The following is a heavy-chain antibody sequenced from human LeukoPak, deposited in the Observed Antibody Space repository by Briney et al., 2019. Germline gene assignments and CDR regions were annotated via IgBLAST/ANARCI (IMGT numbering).Heavy chain of an antibody. CDR2: IYSSGSA. CDR1: GGSISSYY. D-gene: IGHD2-15*01. V-gene: IGHV4-4*07. CDR3: AREVRGIVSDY. Sequence: SETLSLTCTVSGGSISSYYWSWIRQPAGKGLEWIGRIYSSGSANYNPYLRSRVTMSVDTSKNQFSLKLTSVTAAGTAVYFCAREVRGIVSDYWGQGTLVTVSS. J-gene: IGHJ4*02.